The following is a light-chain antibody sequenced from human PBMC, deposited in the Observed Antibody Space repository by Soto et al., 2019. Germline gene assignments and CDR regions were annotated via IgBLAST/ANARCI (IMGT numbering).Light chain of an antibody. J-gene: IGLJ2*01. CDR2: ENN. Sequence: QSVLTQPPSMSAAPGQKVTISCSGSSSNIGNNYVSWYQQLPGTAPKLLIYENNKRPSGIPDRFSGSKSGTSATLGITGLQTGDEADYYCGTWDSSLSAGVFGGGTKLTAL. V-gene: IGLV1-51*02. CDR3: GTWDSSLSAGV. CDR1: SSNIGNNY.